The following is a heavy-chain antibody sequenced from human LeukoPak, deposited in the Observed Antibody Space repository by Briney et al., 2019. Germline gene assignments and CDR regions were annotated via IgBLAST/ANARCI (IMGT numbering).Heavy chain of an antibody. CDR2: ISSSDGST. V-gene: IGHV3-23*01. CDR3: AKYYIWGSYRPYYFDY. CDR1: GFTFSRNS. D-gene: IGHD3-16*02. Sequence: GGSLRLSCAASGFTFSRNSMSWVRQAPGKGLEWVSAISSSDGSTYYADSVKGRFTISKDNSKNTLYLQMNSLRAEDTALYYCAKYYIWGSYRPYYFDYWGQGTLVTVSS. J-gene: IGHJ4*02.